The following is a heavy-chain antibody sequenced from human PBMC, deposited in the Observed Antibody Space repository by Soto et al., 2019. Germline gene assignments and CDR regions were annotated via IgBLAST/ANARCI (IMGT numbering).Heavy chain of an antibody. J-gene: IGHJ4*02. Sequence: GGSLRLSCVAAGFHFSSYGMHRVRQAPGKGLEWVTFISFDGNDKYYADSVKGRFTISRDNSKNTLYLQMNSLTDEDTAVYYCARAPARGYSYGNYWGQGTLVTVSS. V-gene: IGHV3-33*01. CDR2: ISFDGNDK. CDR3: ARAPARGYSYGNY. D-gene: IGHD5-18*01. CDR1: GFHFSSYG.